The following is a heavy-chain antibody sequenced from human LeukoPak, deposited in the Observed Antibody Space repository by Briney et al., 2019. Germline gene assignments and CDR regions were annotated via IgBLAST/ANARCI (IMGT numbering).Heavy chain of an antibody. CDR3: ASTPSGSSAWYYFDK. CDR2: IYYSGNT. Sequence: PSETLSLTCTVSGGSISSSSDYWGWIRQPPGKGLEWIGSIYYSGNTYYNPSLKSRVTISVDTSKKQFSLKLSPVTAADTAVYYCASTPSGSSAWYYFDKWGQGTLVTVSS. J-gene: IGHJ4*02. V-gene: IGHV4-39*01. CDR1: GGSISSSSDY. D-gene: IGHD6-19*01.